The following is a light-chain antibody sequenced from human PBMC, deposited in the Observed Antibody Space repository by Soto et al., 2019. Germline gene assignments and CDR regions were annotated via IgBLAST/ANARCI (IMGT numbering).Light chain of an antibody. Sequence: SYELTQPPSVSVSPGQTASITCSGDKLGDKYACWYQQKPGQSPVLVIYQDSKRPSGIPERFSGSNSGNTATLTISGTQAMDEADYYCQAWDSSTVVFDGGTKLTDL. CDR1: KLGDKY. CDR2: QDS. CDR3: QAWDSSTVV. V-gene: IGLV3-1*01. J-gene: IGLJ2*01.